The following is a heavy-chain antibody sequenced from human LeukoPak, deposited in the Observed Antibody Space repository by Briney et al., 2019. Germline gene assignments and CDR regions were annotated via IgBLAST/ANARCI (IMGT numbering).Heavy chain of an antibody. CDR1: GYSISSGYY. CDR3: ARHENIVVVVAATGFDN. J-gene: IGHJ4*02. CDR2: IYHSGST. D-gene: IGHD2-15*01. V-gene: IGHV4-38-2*01. Sequence: SETPSLTCAVSGYSISSGYYWGWTRQPPGKGLEWIGSIYHSGSTYYNPSLRSRVTISVDTSKNQFSLKLSSVTAADTAVYYCARHENIVVVVAATGFDNWGQGTLVTVSS.